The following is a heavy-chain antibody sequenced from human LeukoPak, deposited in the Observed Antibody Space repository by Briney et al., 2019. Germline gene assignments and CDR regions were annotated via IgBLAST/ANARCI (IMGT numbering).Heavy chain of an antibody. CDR3: AKWLDNLGGFDY. V-gene: IGHV3-23*01. CDR2: IWGSGDT. Sequence: SGPSLRLARAAAGLSVGKDATSSVRQAPRGGLEWVSVIWGSGDTYYVHCVKGRLTLSRDNYKNTLYLQMNSLRAEDTAVYYCAKWLDNLGGFDYWGQGTLVTVCS. CDR1: GLSVGKDA. J-gene: IGHJ4*02. D-gene: IGHD1-14*01.